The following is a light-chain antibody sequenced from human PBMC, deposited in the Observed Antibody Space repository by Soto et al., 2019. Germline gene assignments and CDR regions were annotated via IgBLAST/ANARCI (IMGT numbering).Light chain of an antibody. J-gene: IGKJ4*01. CDR1: QGIGVY. V-gene: IGKV1-27*01. CDR2: AAS. CDR3: QKYNSPPLT. Sequence: DIQMTQSPSSLCSALGDGVTRACRSSQGIGVYLAWFQQKPGNAPKLLIYAASTLQSGVPSRFSGSGSGTDFTLTVSSLQPEDVATYYCQKYNSPPLTFGGGTKVDI.